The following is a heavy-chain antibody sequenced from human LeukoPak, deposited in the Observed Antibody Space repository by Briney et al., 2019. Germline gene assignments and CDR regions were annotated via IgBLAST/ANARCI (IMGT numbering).Heavy chain of an antibody. CDR1: GGSISSYY. CDR2: IYYSGST. CDR3: ARVGAAAGSYRRHFDY. Sequence: SETLSPTCTVSGGSISSYYWSWIRQPPGKGLEWIGYIYYSGSTNYNPSLTSRVTISVDTSKNQFSLNLSSVTAADTAVYYCARVGAAAGSYRRHFDYWGQGTLVTVSS. D-gene: IGHD6-13*01. J-gene: IGHJ4*02. V-gene: IGHV4-59*01.